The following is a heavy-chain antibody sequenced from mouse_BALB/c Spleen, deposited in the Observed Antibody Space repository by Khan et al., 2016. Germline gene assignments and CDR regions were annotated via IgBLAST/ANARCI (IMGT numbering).Heavy chain of an antibody. J-gene: IGHJ3*01. V-gene: IGHV14-3*02. CDR3: APHDGYYSWFAY. D-gene: IGHD2-3*01. CDR2: IDPANGYT. CDR1: GFNIKDTY. Sequence: EVQLQESGAELVKPGAAVKLSCTASGFNIKDTYMFWLKQRPEQGLEWIGKIDPANGYTKYDPKFQGRATITTDTSSNSAYLQLSSLTSEDTAVYYCAPHDGYYSWFAYWGQGTLVTVSA.